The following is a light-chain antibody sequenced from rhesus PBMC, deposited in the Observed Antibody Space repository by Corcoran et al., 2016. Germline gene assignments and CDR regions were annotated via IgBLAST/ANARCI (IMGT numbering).Light chain of an antibody. CDR1: KIGDKS. J-gene: IGLJ3*01. Sequence: SYEVTQPRSVSVSPGQTARITCGGEKIGDKSVQWYQQKPPQAPVMVVYDDFERPSGIPERFSGSNSGDAAILTISGVEAGDEADYFCQIWHSSYMLFGGGTRLTVL. CDR2: DDF. CDR3: QIWHSSYML. V-gene: IGLV3-40*01.